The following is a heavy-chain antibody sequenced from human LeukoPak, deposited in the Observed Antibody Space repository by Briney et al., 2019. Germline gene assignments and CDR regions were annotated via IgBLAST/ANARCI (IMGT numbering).Heavy chain of an antibody. CDR1: GGSIISYY. CDR3: ARGTRNSRGASDI. V-gene: IGHV4-59*01. J-gene: IGHJ3*02. CDR2: IYYSGST. Sequence: SETLSLTCTVSGGSIISYYWSWIRQPPGKGLEWIGYIYYSGSTNYNPSLKSRVTISVDTSKNQFSLKLSSVTAADTAVYYCARGTRNSRGASDIWGQGTIFTVSS. D-gene: IGHD1/OR15-1a*01.